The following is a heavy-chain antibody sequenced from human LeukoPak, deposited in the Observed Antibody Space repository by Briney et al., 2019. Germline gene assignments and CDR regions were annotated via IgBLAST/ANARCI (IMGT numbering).Heavy chain of an antibody. CDR2: ISYDGSNK. J-gene: IGHJ4*02. CDR1: GFTFSSYA. D-gene: IGHD1-1*01. Sequence: GGSLRFSCAASGFTFSSYAMHWVRQAPGKGLEWVAVISYDGSNKYYADSVKGRFTISRDNSKNTLYLQMNSLRAEDTAVYYCARDKTQLYYFDYWGQGTLVTVSS. CDR3: ARDKTQLYYFDY. V-gene: IGHV3-30-3*01.